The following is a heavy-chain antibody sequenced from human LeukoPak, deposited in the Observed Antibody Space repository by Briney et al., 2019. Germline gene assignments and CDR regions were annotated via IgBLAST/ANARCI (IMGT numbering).Heavy chain of an antibody. V-gene: IGHV1-2*06. CDR3: ASDQAGSVSSFDP. CDR1: GNTFTAYY. Sequence: ASVKVSCKASGNTFTAYYIHWVRQAPGQGLEWMGRINPNSGGTDYAQNFRGRVTLTRDTSVSTAYMDLTRLRSADTAVYYCASDQAGSVSSFDPWGQGTLVTVSS. CDR2: INPNSGGT. J-gene: IGHJ5*02. D-gene: IGHD6-6*01.